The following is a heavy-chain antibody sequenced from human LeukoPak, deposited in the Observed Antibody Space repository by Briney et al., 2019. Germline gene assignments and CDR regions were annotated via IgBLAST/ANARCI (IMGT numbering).Heavy chain of an antibody. V-gene: IGHV4-4*02. CDR3: ARGSSSDY. CDR1: GGSISSSDW. D-gene: IGHD6-6*01. Sequence: PSETLSLTCAVSGGSISSSDWWSWVRQPPGRGLEWIGYIYYSGSTNYNPSLKSRVTISVDTSKNQFSLKLSSVTAADTAMYYCARGSSSDYWGQGTLVTVSS. CDR2: IYYSGST. J-gene: IGHJ4*02.